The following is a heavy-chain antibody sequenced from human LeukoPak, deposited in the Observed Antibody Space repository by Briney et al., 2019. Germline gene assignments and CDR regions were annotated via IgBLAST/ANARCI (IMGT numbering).Heavy chain of an antibody. D-gene: IGHD6-13*01. Sequence: ASVKVSCKASGHTFTSYGISWVRQAPGQGLEWMGWISAYNGNTNYAQKLQGRVTMTTDTSMSTAYMELRSLRSDDTAVYYCARGPSSIAAADYYFDYWGQGTLVTVSS. V-gene: IGHV1-18*04. CDR2: ISAYNGNT. J-gene: IGHJ4*02. CDR1: GHTFTSYG. CDR3: ARGPSSIAAADYYFDY.